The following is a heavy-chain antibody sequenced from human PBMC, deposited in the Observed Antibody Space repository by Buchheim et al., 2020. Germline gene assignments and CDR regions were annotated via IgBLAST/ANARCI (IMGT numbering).Heavy chain of an antibody. V-gene: IGHV3-23*01. CDR2: ISGSGGST. J-gene: IGHJ6*02. CDR1: GFTFSSYA. D-gene: IGHD5-12*01. CDR3: AKGIKRWNIVATIRGYYYYYGMDV. Sequence: EVQLLESGGGLVQPGGSLRLSCAASGFTFSSYAMSWVRQAPGKGLEWVSAISGSGGSTYYADSVKGRFTISRDNSKNTLYLQMNSLRAEDTAVYYCAKGIKRWNIVATIRGYYYYYGMDVWGQGTT.